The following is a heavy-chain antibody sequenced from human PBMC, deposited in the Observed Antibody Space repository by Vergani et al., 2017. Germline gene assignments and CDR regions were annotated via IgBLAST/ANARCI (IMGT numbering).Heavy chain of an antibody. CDR3: ARHKEQSVPENYYYYYYMDV. J-gene: IGHJ6*03. V-gene: IGHV4-39*01. D-gene: IGHD6-19*01. CDR2: IYYSGST. CDR1: GGSIRSTFYY. Sequence: QLQLQESDPGLVKPSETLSLTCTVSGGSIRSTFYYWGWIRQPPGKGLEWIGTIYYSGSTYYNPSLKSRVTISVDTSKNQFSLKLNSVTAADTAVYYCARHKEQSVPENYYYYYYMDVWGKGTTVTGSS.